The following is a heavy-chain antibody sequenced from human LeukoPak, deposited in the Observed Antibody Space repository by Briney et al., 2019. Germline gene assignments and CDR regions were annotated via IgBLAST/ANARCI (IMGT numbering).Heavy chain of an antibody. Sequence: PGRSLRLSCAASGFTFDDYAMHWVRQAPGKGLEWVSGISWNSGSIGCADSVKGRFTISRDNAKNSLYLQMNSLRAEDTALYYCAKDVVRLVQGWFDPWGQGTLVTVSS. J-gene: IGHJ5*02. CDR2: ISWNSGSI. CDR3: AKDVVRLVQGWFDP. CDR1: GFTFDDYA. D-gene: IGHD6-19*01. V-gene: IGHV3-9*01.